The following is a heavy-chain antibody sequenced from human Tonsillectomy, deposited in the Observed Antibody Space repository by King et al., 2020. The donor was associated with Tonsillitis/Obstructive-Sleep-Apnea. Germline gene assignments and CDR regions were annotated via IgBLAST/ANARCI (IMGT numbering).Heavy chain of an antibody. D-gene: IGHD5-12*01. V-gene: IGHV1-46*01. CDR2: INPSGGGT. Sequence: QLVQSGAEVKRPGASVRVSCMSSGFIFTSYYMHWVRQAPGQGLEWMGIINPSGGGTSYTQRFQGRVTMTRDTSTSTVYMELSSLRSEDTAVYYCARGYSGYASLDIWGQGTLVTVSS. CDR1: GFIFTSYY. CDR3: ARGYSGYASLDI. J-gene: IGHJ4*02.